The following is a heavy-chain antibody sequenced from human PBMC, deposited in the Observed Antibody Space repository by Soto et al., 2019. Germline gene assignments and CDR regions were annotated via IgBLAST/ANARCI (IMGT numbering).Heavy chain of an antibody. J-gene: IGHJ6*03. V-gene: IGHV3-7*01. CDR3: ARASVLMVYVDMDV. Sequence: PGGSLRLSCAASGFTFSSYLMSWVRQAPGKGLEWVANIKQDGSEKYYVDSVKGRFTISRDNAKNSLYLQMNSLRAEDTAVYYCARASVLMVYVDMDVWGKGTKVTVSS. CDR2: IKQDGSEK. CDR1: GFTFSSYL. D-gene: IGHD2-8*01.